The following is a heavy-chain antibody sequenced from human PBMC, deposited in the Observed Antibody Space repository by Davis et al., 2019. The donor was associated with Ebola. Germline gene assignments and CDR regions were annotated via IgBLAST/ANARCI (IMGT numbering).Heavy chain of an antibody. Sequence: GESLKISCAASGFTFSSYGMHWVRQAPGKGLEWVAVISYDGSNKYYADSVKGRFTISRDNSKNTLYLQMNSLRAEDTAVYYCAKAPDYRASHWGQGILVTVSS. D-gene: IGHD4-11*01. CDR2: ISYDGSNK. V-gene: IGHV3-30*18. CDR3: AKAPDYRASH. J-gene: IGHJ4*02. CDR1: GFTFSSYG.